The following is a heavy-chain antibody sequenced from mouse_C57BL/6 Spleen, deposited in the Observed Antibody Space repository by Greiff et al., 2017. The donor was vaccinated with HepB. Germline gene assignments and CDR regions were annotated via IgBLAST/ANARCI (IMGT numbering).Heavy chain of an antibody. V-gene: IGHV3-1*01. CDR2: ISYSGST. J-gene: IGHJ3*01. CDR1: GYSITSGYD. Sequence: DVQLQESGPGMVKPSQSLSLTCTVTGYSITSGYDWHWIRHFPGNKLEWMGYISYSGSTNYNPSLKSRISITHDTSKNHFFLKLNSVTTEDTATYYCARDKGNYPWFAYWGQGTLVTVSA. D-gene: IGHD2-1*01. CDR3: ARDKGNYPWFAY.